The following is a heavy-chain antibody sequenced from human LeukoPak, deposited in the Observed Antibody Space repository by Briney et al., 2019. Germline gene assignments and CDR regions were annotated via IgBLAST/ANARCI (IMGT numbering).Heavy chain of an antibody. CDR2: MNPNSGNT. CDR3: ARSGGTVTTSYDYYMDV. V-gene: IGHV1-8*01. D-gene: IGHD4-17*01. Sequence: GASVKVSCKASGYTFTSYDINWVRQATGQGLEWMGWMNPNSGNTGYAQKFQGRVTMTRNTSISTAYMELSSLRSEDTAVYYCARSGGTVTTSYDYYMDVWGKGTTVTISS. J-gene: IGHJ6*03. CDR1: GYTFTSYD.